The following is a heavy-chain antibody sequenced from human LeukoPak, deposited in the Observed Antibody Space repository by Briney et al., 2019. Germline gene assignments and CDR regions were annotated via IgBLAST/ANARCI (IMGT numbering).Heavy chain of an antibody. J-gene: IGHJ4*02. CDR3: VRGDTVPFDY. CDR2: INTNTGNP. V-gene: IGHV7-4-1*02. Sequence: GASVKVSCKASGYTFTNYAVNWVRQAPGQGREWMGWINTNTGNPTYAQGFTGRFVFSLDTSVSTAYLQISSLKAEDTALYYCVRGDTVPFDYWGQGTLVTVSS. D-gene: IGHD5-18*01. CDR1: GYTFTNYA.